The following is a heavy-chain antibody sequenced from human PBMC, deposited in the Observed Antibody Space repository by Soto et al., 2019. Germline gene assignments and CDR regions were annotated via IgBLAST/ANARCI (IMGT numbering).Heavy chain of an antibody. CDR1: GSSIRIGGYY. Sequence: PSETLSLTFTISGSSIRIGGYYWRWIRHLPGKGLEWIGYIYYSGSTYYNPSLKSRVTISVDTSKNQFSLKLSSVTAADTAVYYCARGHDPIVNYYFDYWGQGTLVTVS. D-gene: IGHD1-20*01. V-gene: IGHV4-31*03. CDR2: IYYSGST. CDR3: ARGHDPIVNYYFDY. J-gene: IGHJ4*02.